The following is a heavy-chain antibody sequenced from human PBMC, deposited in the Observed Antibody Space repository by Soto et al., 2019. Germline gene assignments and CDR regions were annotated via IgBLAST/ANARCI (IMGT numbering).Heavy chain of an antibody. CDR3: ASGFIGDSSGPEGY. D-gene: IGHD3-22*01. J-gene: IGHJ4*02. CDR1: GGTFSSYA. V-gene: IGHV1-69*13. Sequence: SVKVSCKASGGTFSSYAISWVRQAPGQGLEWMGGIIPIFGTANYAQKFQGRVTITAGEPTSTAYMELSSLRSEDTAVYYCASGFIGDSSGPEGYWGQGTLVTVSS. CDR2: IIPIFGTA.